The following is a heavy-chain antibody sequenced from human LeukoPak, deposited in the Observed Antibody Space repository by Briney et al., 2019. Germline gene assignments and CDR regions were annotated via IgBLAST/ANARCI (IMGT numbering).Heavy chain of an antibody. CDR3: ARLVCTTIPCYGKFYFDY. Sequence: GGSLRLSCAASGFTFSSYAMHWVRQAPGKGLEWVASIDGPSDSIYYANSVKGRFTISRDDAKNSVFLQMDSLRAEDTAIYYCARLVCTTIPCYGKFYFDYWGQGTLVPVSS. D-gene: IGHD3-16*01. V-gene: IGHV3-21*06. J-gene: IGHJ4*02. CDR1: GFTFSSYA. CDR2: IDGPSDSI.